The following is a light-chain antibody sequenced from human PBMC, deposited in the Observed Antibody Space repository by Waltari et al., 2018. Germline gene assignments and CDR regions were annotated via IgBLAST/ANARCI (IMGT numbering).Light chain of an antibody. CDR2: GAS. CDR1: QRVSSN. Sequence: EIVMKQSPANLSVSPGERATLSCRASQRVSSNLAWYQQKPCQALRLLIYGASTRATGIPGRVGGSVSGTECTRTISRLQSEDFAVYDCQEDSNWPYTFGQGTKLEIK. J-gene: IGKJ2*01. CDR3: QEDSNWPYT. V-gene: IGKV3-15*01.